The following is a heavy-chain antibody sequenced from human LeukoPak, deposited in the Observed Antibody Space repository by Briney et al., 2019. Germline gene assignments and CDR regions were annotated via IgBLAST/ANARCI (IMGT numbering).Heavy chain of an antibody. V-gene: IGHV4-59*01. J-gene: IGHJ4*02. CDR1: AGTISSYY. CDR3: ARTEYYFDH. D-gene: IGHD3-10*01. CDR2: IHYSGST. Sequence: SETLSLTCTVSAGTISSYYWSWIRQPPGKGLEWIGYIHYSGSTNYNPSLKSRVTISVDTSQNQFSLKLSSVTAADTAVYYCARTEYYFDHWGQGTLVTVSS.